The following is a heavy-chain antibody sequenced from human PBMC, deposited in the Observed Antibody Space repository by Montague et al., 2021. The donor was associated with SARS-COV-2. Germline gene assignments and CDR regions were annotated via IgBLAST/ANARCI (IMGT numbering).Heavy chain of an antibody. CDR3: ARERYSFSLTRCSTWLDP. V-gene: IGHV4-34*01. CDR1: GGSISGYY. CDR2: INPTGST. J-gene: IGHJ5*02. Sequence: SETLSLTCTVSGGSISGYYWRWIRQPPVKGLEWIGEINPTGSTNYNPSLKSRVTISIDTSKNQFSLKLRSVTAADTALYYCARERYSFSLTRCSTWLDPWGQGARVTVTS. D-gene: IGHD2-2*01.